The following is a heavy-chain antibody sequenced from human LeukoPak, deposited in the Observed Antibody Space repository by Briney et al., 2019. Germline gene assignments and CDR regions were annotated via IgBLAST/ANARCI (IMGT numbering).Heavy chain of an antibody. CDR1: GYTFTSYG. Sequence: SVKVSCKASGYTFTSYGISWVRQAPGQGLEWMGGIIPIFGTANYAQKFQGRVTITTDESTSTAYMELSSLRSEDTAVYYCARDSSSWYTNMDVWGKGTTVTVSS. V-gene: IGHV1-69*05. D-gene: IGHD6-13*01. J-gene: IGHJ6*03. CDR3: ARDSSSWYTNMDV. CDR2: IIPIFGTA.